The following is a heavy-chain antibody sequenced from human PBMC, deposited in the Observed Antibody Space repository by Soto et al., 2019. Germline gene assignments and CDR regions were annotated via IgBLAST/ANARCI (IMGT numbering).Heavy chain of an antibody. V-gene: IGHV3-7*01. Sequence: GGSLRLSCAASGFTFSTYWMTWVRQAQGKGLEWVANINPDGSDKYYVDSVKGRFTISRDNAKNSLYLQMNSLRAEDTALYYCARFPDMRGQGTRVTVSS. J-gene: IGHJ3*02. CDR2: INPDGSDK. CDR3: ARFPDM. CDR1: GFTFSTYW.